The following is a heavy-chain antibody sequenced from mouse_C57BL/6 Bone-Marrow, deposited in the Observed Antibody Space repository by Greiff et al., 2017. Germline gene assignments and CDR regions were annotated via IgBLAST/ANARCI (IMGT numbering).Heavy chain of an antibody. CDR3: ARALRGYAMDY. Sequence: EVKLVESGGGLVQSGRSLRLSCATSGFTFSDFYMEWVRQAPGKGLEWIAASRNKANDYTTEYSASVKGRFIVSRDTSQSILYLQMNALRAEDTAIYYCARALRGYAMDYCGQGTSVTVSS. V-gene: IGHV7-1*01. CDR1: GFTFSDFY. CDR2: SRNKANDYTT. J-gene: IGHJ4*01. D-gene: IGHD1-1*01.